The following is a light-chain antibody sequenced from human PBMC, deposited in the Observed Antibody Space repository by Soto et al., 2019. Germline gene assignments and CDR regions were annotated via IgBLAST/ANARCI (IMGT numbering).Light chain of an antibody. J-gene: IGKJ3*01. CDR2: DGF. V-gene: IGKV1-39*01. Sequence: DIQMAQSPSSLSASVGDRVTITCRASQYISSYLNWYQQKPGKAPKILIYDGFSLQSGVPSRFSGSGSGTDFTLTISSLQPEDFATYYCQQFNNYPHTFGPGTKVDIK. CDR1: QYISSY. CDR3: QQFNNYPHT.